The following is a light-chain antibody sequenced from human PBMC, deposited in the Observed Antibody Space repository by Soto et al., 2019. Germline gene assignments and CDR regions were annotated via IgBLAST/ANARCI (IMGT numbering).Light chain of an antibody. V-gene: IGKV1-5*03. CDR2: KAS. CDR1: QSISPW. J-gene: IGKJ2*01. CDR3: QQYNSYSRT. Sequence: DIQMTQSPSTLSASVGDRVTITCRASQSISPWLAWYQQKPGKAPKILIYKASSLASGVPSRFSGSESGTEFTLTISSLQPDDVATYYCQQYNSYSRTFGQGTKLEIK.